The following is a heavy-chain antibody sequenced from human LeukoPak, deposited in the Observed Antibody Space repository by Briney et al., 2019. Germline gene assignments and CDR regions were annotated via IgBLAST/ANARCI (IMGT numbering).Heavy chain of an antibody. Sequence: SETLSLTCTLPGRSISSYCWSSLAQPPGKGLDWIGYIYYSGSTNYNPSLKSRVTISVDTSKNQFSLKLSSFTDAGTAVYYCARGETTRDAFDIWGQGTMVTVSS. CDR1: GRSISSYC. J-gene: IGHJ3*02. CDR2: IYYSGST. D-gene: IGHD1-14*01. CDR3: ARGETTRDAFDI. V-gene: IGHV4-59*01.